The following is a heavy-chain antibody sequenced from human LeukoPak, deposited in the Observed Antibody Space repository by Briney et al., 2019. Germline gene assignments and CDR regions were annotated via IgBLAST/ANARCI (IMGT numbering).Heavy chain of an antibody. Sequence: ASVKVSCKASGYTFTGYYMYSVRQAPGQGLEWMGCINPNRGGTNYAQKFQGRVTLTRGTSISTAYMELSRQRSDDTAVYYCARASSSWPYYFDYWGQGTLVTVSS. D-gene: IGHD6-13*01. CDR1: GYTFTGYY. CDR3: ARASSSWPYYFDY. J-gene: IGHJ4*02. V-gene: IGHV1-2*02. CDR2: INPNRGGT.